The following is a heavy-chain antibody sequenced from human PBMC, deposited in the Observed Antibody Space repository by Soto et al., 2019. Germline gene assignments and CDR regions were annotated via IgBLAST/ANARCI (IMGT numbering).Heavy chain of an antibody. V-gene: IGHV4-59*02. J-gene: IGHJ3*02. Sequence: KTSETLSLTCTVSGGAVSSNYWNWIRQTPGKGLEWVGYIDYSGNTNYNPSLKSRVTISVDTSKNQFSLRLSSLTPADTAVYYCARDLFTMIVVVTPGHAFDIWGQGTMVTVSS. CDR1: GGAVSSNY. CDR2: IDYSGNT. D-gene: IGHD3-22*01. CDR3: ARDLFTMIVVVTPGHAFDI.